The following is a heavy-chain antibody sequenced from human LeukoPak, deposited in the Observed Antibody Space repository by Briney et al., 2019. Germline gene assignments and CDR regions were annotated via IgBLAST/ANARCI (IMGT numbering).Heavy chain of an antibody. Sequence: PSETLSLTCTVSGGSISSYFWSWIRQSPGQGLEWIGYISYSGSTNYNPSLKSRVTISVDTSKYQFSLKLSSVTAADTALYYCARATSSSSPYYYGMDVWGQGTTVTVSS. CDR1: GGSISSYF. J-gene: IGHJ6*02. CDR2: ISYSGST. CDR3: ARATSSSSPYYYGMDV. D-gene: IGHD6-6*01. V-gene: IGHV4-59*01.